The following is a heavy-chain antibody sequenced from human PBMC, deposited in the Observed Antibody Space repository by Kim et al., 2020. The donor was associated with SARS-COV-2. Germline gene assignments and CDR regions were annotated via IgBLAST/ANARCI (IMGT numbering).Heavy chain of an antibody. CDR3: ARELLEWLGGGNDL. J-gene: IGHJ5*02. Sequence: GGSLRLSCAASGFTFSDHYMSWIRQAPGKGPEWVSHISTTGNNIYYADSVKGRFTMSRDNARNSLYLQMNSLRPEDTAVYYCARELLEWLGGGNDLWGQGTLVTVSS. CDR2: ISTTGNNI. D-gene: IGHD3-3*01. V-gene: IGHV3-11*01. CDR1: GFTFSDHY.